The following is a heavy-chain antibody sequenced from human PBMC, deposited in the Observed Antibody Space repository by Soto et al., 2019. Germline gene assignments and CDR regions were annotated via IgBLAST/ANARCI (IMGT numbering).Heavy chain of an antibody. J-gene: IGHJ6*02. CDR3: AKASRGRATGRGWYQLYYYGLDV. D-gene: IGHD6-19*01. V-gene: IGHV3-23*01. CDR2: ISGSGGST. CDR1: GFTFSNYS. Sequence: GGALRLSCAASGFTFSNYSMSLVRQAPGKGLEWVSAISGSGGSTYYADSVKGRFTISRDNSKNTLYLQMNRLRADDTAVYYCAKASRGRATGRGWYQLYYYGLDVWGQGTTLTVSS.